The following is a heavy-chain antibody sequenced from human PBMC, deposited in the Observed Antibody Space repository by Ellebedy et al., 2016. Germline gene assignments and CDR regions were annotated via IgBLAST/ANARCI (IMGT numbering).Heavy chain of an antibody. CDR3: VHRTIVTSVDY. J-gene: IGHJ4*02. CDR1: GFSLTTNQVV. CDR2: IYGNDDK. D-gene: IGHD4-11*01. Sequence: SGPTLVKPTQTLTLTCTFSGFSLTTNQVVVGWIRQPPGKAPEWLTFIYGNDDKRYSPSLKSRLTITKDSSKNQVVLTLTNMDPVDTGTYYCVHRTIVTSVDYWGQGTLVTVSS. V-gene: IGHV2-5*01.